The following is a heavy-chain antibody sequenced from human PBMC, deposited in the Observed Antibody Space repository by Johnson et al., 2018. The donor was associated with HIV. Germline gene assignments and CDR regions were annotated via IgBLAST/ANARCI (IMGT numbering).Heavy chain of an antibody. CDR1: GFTFSYYA. J-gene: IGHJ3*02. Sequence: QVQLVESGGGVVQPGTSLRISCAASGFTFSYYAIFWVRQAPGKGLEWVAVISHDGSQKYDEACMRGRFTISSDNSKNKLYVQLNSLRGDDTAVYYCAKVGLGHRKGFDIWGQGTMVTVSS. CDR2: ISHDGSQK. D-gene: IGHD2-15*01. CDR3: AKVGLGHRKGFDI. V-gene: IGHV3-30-3*01.